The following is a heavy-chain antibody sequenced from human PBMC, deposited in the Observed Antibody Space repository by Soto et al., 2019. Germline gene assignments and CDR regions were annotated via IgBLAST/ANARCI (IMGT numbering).Heavy chain of an antibody. CDR3: AREKDFWSGYYFDY. Sequence: SEDPSLTCAVSGYSISSGYYWGWIRQPPGKGLEWIGSIYHSGSTYYNPSLKSRVTISVDTSKNQFSLKLSSVTAADTAVYYCAREKDFWSGYYFDYWGQGTLVTVSS. CDR2: IYHSGST. V-gene: IGHV4-38-2*02. CDR1: GYSISSGYY. D-gene: IGHD3-3*01. J-gene: IGHJ4*02.